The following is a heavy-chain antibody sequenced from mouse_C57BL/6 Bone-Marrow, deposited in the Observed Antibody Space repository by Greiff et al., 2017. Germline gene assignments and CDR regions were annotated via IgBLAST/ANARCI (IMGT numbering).Heavy chain of an antibody. D-gene: IGHD1-1*01. V-gene: IGHV1-54*01. J-gene: IGHJ1*03. CDR2: INPGSGGT. CDR1: GYAFTNYL. CDR3: ARSDGSSFWYFDV. Sequence: QVQLKQSGAELVRPGTSVKVSCKASGYAFTNYLIEWVKQRPGQGLEWIGVINPGSGGTNYNEKFKGKATLTAHKSSSTAYMQLSSLTSEDSAVYCCARSDGSSFWYFDVWGTGTTVTVSS.